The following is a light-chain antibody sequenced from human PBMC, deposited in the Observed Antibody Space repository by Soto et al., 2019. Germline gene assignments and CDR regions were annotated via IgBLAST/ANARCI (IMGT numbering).Light chain of an antibody. CDR1: QTIDNT. Sequence: EIVMRQSPATLSLSPGERATLSCRASQTIDNTLAWYQRKPGQAPRLLIYDASTRATGVPARFSGSGSGTDFTLTISSLQSEDFAVYYCQHYNYWPYTFGQGTKVDIK. J-gene: IGKJ2*01. CDR3: QHYNYWPYT. V-gene: IGKV3-15*01. CDR2: DAS.